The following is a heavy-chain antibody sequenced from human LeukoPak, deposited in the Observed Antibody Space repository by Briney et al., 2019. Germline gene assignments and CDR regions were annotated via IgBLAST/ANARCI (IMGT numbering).Heavy chain of an antibody. V-gene: IGHV3-23*01. J-gene: IGHJ4*02. CDR3: AKDGRYYDSSELVNYFDS. Sequence: GRSLSLSCAASTFTFSMSAMTWVRQVPGALREFVASIIYRGGPTNYADSVKGRFTISRDNSKNTLYMQMNSLRAEDTALYYCAKDGRYYDSSELVNYFDSWGQGTLVTVSS. CDR1: TFTFSMSA. D-gene: IGHD3-22*01. CDR2: IIYRGGPT.